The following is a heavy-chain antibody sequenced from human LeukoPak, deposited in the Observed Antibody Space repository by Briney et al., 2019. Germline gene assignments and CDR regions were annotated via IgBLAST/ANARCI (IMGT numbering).Heavy chain of an antibody. D-gene: IGHD6-19*01. CDR1: GFTFSNFA. V-gene: IGHV3-53*01. J-gene: IGHJ4*02. CDR2: IYSGGNT. CDR3: ATMGTSGWSFDS. Sequence: PGGSLTLSCAASGFTFSNFAMNWVRQAPGEGLEWVSVIYSGGNTYLTDSVKGRFTISRDSSKHTLYLQMNSLRAEDTAVYYCATMGTSGWSFDSWGQGTLVTVSS.